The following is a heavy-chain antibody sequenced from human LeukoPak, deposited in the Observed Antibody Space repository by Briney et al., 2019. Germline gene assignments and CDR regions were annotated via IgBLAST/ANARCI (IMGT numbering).Heavy chain of an antibody. Sequence: GGSLRLSRAASGFTFSSYGMHWVRQAPGKGLEWVAVIWYDGSNKYYADSVKGPFTISRDNSKNTLYLQMNSLRAEDTAVYYCARAQGDFWSGRLRDAFDIWGQGTMVTVSS. CDR2: IWYDGSNK. V-gene: IGHV3-33*01. CDR1: GFTFSSYG. CDR3: ARAQGDFWSGRLRDAFDI. D-gene: IGHD3-3*01. J-gene: IGHJ3*02.